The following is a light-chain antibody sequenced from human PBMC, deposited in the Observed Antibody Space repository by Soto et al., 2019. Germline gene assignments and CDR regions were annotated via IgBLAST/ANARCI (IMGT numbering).Light chain of an antibody. CDR2: KAS. J-gene: IGKJ2*01. CDR1: QSISTW. V-gene: IGKV1-5*03. CDR3: QQYNSYPYT. Sequence: DIQKTQSPSTLSASVRDRVTITCRASQSISTWLAWYQQKPGKAPKLLMYKASDLESGVPSRFSGSGSGTEFTLTISSLQPDDFATYYCQQYNSYPYTFGQGTKLEIK.